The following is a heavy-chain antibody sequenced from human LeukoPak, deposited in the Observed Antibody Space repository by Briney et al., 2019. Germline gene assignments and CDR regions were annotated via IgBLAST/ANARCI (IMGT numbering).Heavy chain of an antibody. J-gene: IGHJ5*02. CDR3: ARWRIAARDDWFDP. V-gene: IGHV3-30*01. CDR1: GFTFGDYA. CDR2: ISYDGSNK. Sequence: GGSLRLSCTASGFTFGDYAMNWVRQAPGKGLEWVAVISYDGSNKYYADSVKGRFTISRDNSKNTLYLQMNSLRAEDTAVYYCARWRIAARDDWFDPWGQGTLVTVSS. D-gene: IGHD6-13*01.